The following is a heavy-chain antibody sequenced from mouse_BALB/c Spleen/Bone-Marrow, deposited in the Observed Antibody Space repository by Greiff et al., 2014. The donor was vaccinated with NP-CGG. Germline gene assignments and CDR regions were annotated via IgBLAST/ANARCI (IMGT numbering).Heavy chain of an antibody. CDR3: AKNQKEGQHFDY. Sequence: VQLQQSGSVLVRPGASVKLSCKASGYTFTSSWMHWAKQRPGQGLEWIGEIHPNSGNTNYNEKFKGKATLTVDTSSSTAYVDPSKLTSEEPSVQYLAKNQKEGQHFDYRGPGTTLPVSP. CDR2: IHPNSGNT. CDR1: GYTFTSSW. V-gene: IGHV1S130*01. J-gene: IGHJ2*01.